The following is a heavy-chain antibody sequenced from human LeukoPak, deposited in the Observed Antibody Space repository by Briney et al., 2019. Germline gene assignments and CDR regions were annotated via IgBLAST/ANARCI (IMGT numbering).Heavy chain of an antibody. CDR1: GFTFSSYW. CDR3: ARAVAAAAVYYFDY. J-gene: IGHJ4*02. CDR2: IKQDGSEK. D-gene: IGHD6-13*01. Sequence: GGSLRLSCAASGFTFSSYWMSWVRQAPGKGLEWVANIKQDGSEKYYVDSVKGRFTISRDNAKNSLYLQMNSLRAEDTAVYYCARAVAAAAVYYFDYWGQGILVTVSS. V-gene: IGHV3-7*03.